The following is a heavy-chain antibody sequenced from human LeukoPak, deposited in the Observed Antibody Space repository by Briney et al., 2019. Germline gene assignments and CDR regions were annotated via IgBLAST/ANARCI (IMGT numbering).Heavy chain of an antibody. CDR1: GGSFSGYY. D-gene: IGHD2-2*01. CDR2: INHSGST. V-gene: IGHV4-34*01. J-gene: IGHJ4*02. Sequence: SETPSLTCAVYGGSFSGYYWSWIRQPPGKGLEWIGEINHSGSTNYNPSLKSRVTISVDTSKNQFSLKLSSVTAADTAVYYCAREGIVVVPAAIGFDYWGQGTLVTVSS. CDR3: AREGIVVVPAAIGFDY.